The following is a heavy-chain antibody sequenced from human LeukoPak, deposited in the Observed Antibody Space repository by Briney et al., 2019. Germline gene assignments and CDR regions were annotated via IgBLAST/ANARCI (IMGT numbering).Heavy chain of an antibody. CDR3: VRQRNWAVDY. V-gene: IGHV5-51*01. CDR2: IYPGDSDR. CDR1: GYSFTTYL. Sequence: GESLKISCKGSGYSFTTYLIGWVRQMPGKGLEWMGIIYPGDSDRRNSPSFQGQVTISADKSISTAYLQWSSLTASDTAMYYCVRQRNWAVDYWGQGTLVTVSS. J-gene: IGHJ4*02. D-gene: IGHD7-27*01.